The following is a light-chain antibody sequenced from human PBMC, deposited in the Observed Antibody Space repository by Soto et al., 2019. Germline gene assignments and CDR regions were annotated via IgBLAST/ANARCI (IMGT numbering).Light chain of an antibody. Sequence: DIQMTQYPSSLSASVGDRVTITCRASQTISANLNWYRQKLGKAPTLLIYDASTLQSGVPSRFSGLGSGTDFALTITSLQPDDSATYYCQQSYTTVYTFGQGTKVDIK. CDR3: QQSYTTVYT. CDR1: QTISAN. J-gene: IGKJ2*01. CDR2: DAS. V-gene: IGKV1-39*01.